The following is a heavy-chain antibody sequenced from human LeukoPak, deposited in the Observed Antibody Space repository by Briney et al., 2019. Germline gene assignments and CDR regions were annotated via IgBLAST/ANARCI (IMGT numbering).Heavy chain of an antibody. D-gene: IGHD5-18*01. J-gene: IGHJ6*03. CDR3: ARRPTAMVSLYYYYYMDV. V-gene: IGHV1-8*03. Sequence: ASVTVSCTASGYTFTSYDINWVRQAPGQGLEWMGWMNPNSGNTGYAQKFQGRVTITRNTSISTAYMELSSLRSEDTAVYYCARRPTAMVSLYYYYYMDVWGKGTTVTISS. CDR2: MNPNSGNT. CDR1: GYTFTSYD.